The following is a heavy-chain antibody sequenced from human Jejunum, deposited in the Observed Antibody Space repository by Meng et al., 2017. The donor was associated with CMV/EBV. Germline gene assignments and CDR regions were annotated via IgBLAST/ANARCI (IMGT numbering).Heavy chain of an antibody. D-gene: IGHD2-8*01. V-gene: IGHV3-53*01. J-gene: IGHJ4*02. Sequence: GDSVNDKYMGWVRQTPGKGLEWVAGLYTFGTTSYADSVKGRFTFSRDSSKNTLYLQMDSLRAEDTAVYYCAREKFCTPACSSVFDHWGQGTLVTVSS. CDR1: GDSVNDKY. CDR2: LYTFGTT. CDR3: AREKFCTPACSSVFDH.